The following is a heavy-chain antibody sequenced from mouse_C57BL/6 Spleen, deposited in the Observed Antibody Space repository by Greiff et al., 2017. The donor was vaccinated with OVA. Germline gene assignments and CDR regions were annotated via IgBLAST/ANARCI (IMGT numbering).Heavy chain of an antibody. D-gene: IGHD2-1*01. J-gene: IGHJ3*01. CDR2: ISGGGGNT. Sequence: DVMLVESGGGLVKPGGSLKLSCAASGFTFSSYTMSWVRQTPEKRLEWVATISGGGGNTYYPDSVTGRFTISRDNAKNTLYLQMSSLRSEDTALYYCAREEIYYGNYAWFAYWGQGTLVTVSA. V-gene: IGHV5-9*01. CDR1: GFTFSSYT. CDR3: AREEIYYGNYAWFAY.